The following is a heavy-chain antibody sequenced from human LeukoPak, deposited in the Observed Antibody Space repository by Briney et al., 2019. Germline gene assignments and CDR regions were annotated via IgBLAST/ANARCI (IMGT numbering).Heavy chain of an antibody. Sequence: ASVKVSCKVSGYTLTELSMHWVRQAPGKGLEWMGGFDPEDGETIYAQRFQGRVTMTEDTSTDTAYMELSSLRSEDTAVYYCATPGSDGDYVFDYWGQGTLVTVSS. CDR2: FDPEDGET. J-gene: IGHJ4*02. V-gene: IGHV1-24*01. CDR3: ATPGSDGDYVFDY. D-gene: IGHD4-17*01. CDR1: GYTLTELS.